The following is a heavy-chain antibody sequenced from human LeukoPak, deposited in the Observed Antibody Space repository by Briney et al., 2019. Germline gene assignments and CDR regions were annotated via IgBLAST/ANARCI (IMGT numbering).Heavy chain of an antibody. V-gene: IGHV3-21*01. J-gene: IGHJ4*02. CDR2: ISSSSSYI. CDR1: GFTFSSYS. Sequence: PGGSPRLSCAASGFTFSSYSMNWVRQAPGKGLEWVSSISSSSSYIYYADSVKGRFTISRDNAKNSLYLQMNSLRAEDTAVYYCARGDSSGYYYVSYFDYWGQGTLVTVSS. D-gene: IGHD3-22*01. CDR3: ARGDSSGYYYVSYFDY.